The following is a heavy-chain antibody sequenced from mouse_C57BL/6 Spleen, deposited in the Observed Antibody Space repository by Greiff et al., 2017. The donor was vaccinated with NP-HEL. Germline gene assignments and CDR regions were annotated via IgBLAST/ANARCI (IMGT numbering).Heavy chain of an antibody. CDR3: ARYGEDPYYYGSSPYWYFDV. V-gene: IGHV1-81*01. D-gene: IGHD1-1*01. Sequence: QVQLQQSGAELARPGASVKLSCKASGYTFTSYGISWVKQRTGQGLEWIGEIYPRSGNTYYIEKFKGKATLTAYKSSSTAYMELRSLTSEDSAVYFCARYGEDPYYYGSSPYWYFDVWGTGTTVTVSS. CDR1: GYTFTSYG. J-gene: IGHJ1*03. CDR2: IYPRSGNT.